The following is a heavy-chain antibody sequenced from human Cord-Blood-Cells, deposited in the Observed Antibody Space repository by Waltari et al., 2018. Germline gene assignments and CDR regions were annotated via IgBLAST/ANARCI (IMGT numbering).Heavy chain of an antibody. CDR2: ISSSSSYI. CDR3: ARGYCTNGVCYFDY. V-gene: IGHV3-21*01. J-gene: IGHJ4*02. CDR1: GFTFSSYS. Sequence: EVQLVESGGGLVKPGGSLRLSCAASGFTFSSYSMNWVRQAPGKGLEWVSSISSSSSYIYYADSVKGGFTISRDDAKKALFLQMNSLRAEDTAVYYCARGYCTNGVCYFDYWGQGTLVTVSS. D-gene: IGHD2-8*01.